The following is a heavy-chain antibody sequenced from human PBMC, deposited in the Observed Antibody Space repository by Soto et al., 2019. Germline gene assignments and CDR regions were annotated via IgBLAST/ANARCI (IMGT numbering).Heavy chain of an antibody. V-gene: IGHV3-66*01. J-gene: IGHJ4*02. D-gene: IGHD3-3*01. CDR3: ARDTFGGAYDFWH. Sequence: EVQLVESGGGLVQPGGSLRLSCAASGFTVSNFYMTWVRQAPGKGLEWVSVISSGGSTYYADSVKGSFTISRDNSKNTLYLEMNSLRAGDTAVYYCARDTFGGAYDFWHGGQGTLVTVSS. CDR1: GFTVSNFY. CDR2: ISSGGST.